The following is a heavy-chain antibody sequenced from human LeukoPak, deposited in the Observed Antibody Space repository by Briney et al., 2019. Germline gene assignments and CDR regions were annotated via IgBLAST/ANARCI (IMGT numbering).Heavy chain of an antibody. V-gene: IGHV1-8*01. CDR3: ARWLGSYYAYYYYGMDV. D-gene: IGHD1-26*01. CDR2: MNPNSGNT. Sequence: ASVKVSCKASGYTFTSYDINWVRQATGQGLEWMGWMNPNSGNTGYAQEFQGRVTMTRNTSISTAYMELSSLRSEDTAVYYCARWLGSYYAYYYYGMDVWGQGTTVTVSS. CDR1: GYTFTSYD. J-gene: IGHJ6*02.